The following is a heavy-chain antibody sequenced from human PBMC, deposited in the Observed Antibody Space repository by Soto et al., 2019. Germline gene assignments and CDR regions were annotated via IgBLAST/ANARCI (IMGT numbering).Heavy chain of an antibody. CDR1: GYTFTSYG. D-gene: IGHD2-21*02. Sequence: ASVKVSCKASGYTFTSYGISWVRQAPGQGLEKMGWISAYNGNTNYAQKLQGRVTMTTDTSTSTAYMELRSLRSDDTAVYYCARVNCGGDCDAFDIWGQGTMVTVSS. CDR2: ISAYNGNT. V-gene: IGHV1-18*01. J-gene: IGHJ3*02. CDR3: ARVNCGGDCDAFDI.